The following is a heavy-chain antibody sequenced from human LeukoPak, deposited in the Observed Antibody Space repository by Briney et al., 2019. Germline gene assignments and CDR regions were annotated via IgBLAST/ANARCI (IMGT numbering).Heavy chain of an antibody. CDR2: IKQDGSEK. Sequence: GRSLRLSCAVSGFTINNQAMHWVRQAPGKGLEWVANIKQDGSEKYYVDSVKGRFTISRDNAKNSLYLQMNSLRVEDTAVYYCARDRLGAAHDAFDIWGQGTMVTVSS. D-gene: IGHD1-26*01. CDR3: ARDRLGAAHDAFDI. J-gene: IGHJ3*02. CDR1: GFTINNQA. V-gene: IGHV3-7*01.